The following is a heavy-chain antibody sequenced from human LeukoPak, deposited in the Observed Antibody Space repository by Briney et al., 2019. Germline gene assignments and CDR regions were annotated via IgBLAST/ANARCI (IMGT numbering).Heavy chain of an antibody. Sequence: SETLSLTCTVSGDSMRSSPSYYWGWVRQPPGKGLEWIGSVYYNGNTYYTSSLRSRVTIRVDTSKNQFSLEVKSVTAADTAVYCTRENRWFGGKRIDPWGQGSRVIVSS. CDR1: GDSMRSSPSYY. CDR2: VYYNGNT. J-gene: IGHJ5*02. CDR3: RENRWFGGKRIDP. D-gene: IGHD3-10*01. V-gene: IGHV4-39*07.